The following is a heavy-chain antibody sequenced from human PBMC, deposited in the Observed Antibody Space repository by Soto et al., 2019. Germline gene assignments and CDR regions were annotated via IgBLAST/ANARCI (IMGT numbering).Heavy chain of an antibody. CDR3: AQLAGGSSGWYTNY. J-gene: IGHJ4*02. V-gene: IGHV3-7*05. Sequence: GGSLRLSCAASGFTFSSYWMSWVRQAPGKGLEWVANIKQDGSEKYYVDSVKGRFTISRDNAKNSLYLQMNSLRAEDTAVYYCAQLAGGSSGWYTNYWGQGTLVTVSS. D-gene: IGHD6-19*01. CDR1: GFTFSSYW. CDR2: IKQDGSEK.